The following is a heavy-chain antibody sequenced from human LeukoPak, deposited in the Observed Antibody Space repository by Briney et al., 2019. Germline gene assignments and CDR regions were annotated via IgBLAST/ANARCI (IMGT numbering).Heavy chain of an antibody. Sequence: PGRSLRLSCAASGFTFSSYAMHWVRQAPGKGLEWVAVISYDGSNKYYADSVKGRFTISRDNSKNTLYLQMNSLRAEDTAVYYCARGRRVSGVTMIVVVTSFDYWGQGTLVTVSS. V-gene: IGHV3-30-3*01. CDR1: GFTFSSYA. CDR2: ISYDGSNK. J-gene: IGHJ4*02. CDR3: ARGRRVSGVTMIVVVTSFDY. D-gene: IGHD3-22*01.